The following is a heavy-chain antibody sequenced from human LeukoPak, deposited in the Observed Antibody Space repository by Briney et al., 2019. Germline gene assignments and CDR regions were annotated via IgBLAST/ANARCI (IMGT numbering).Heavy chain of an antibody. J-gene: IGHJ4*02. Sequence: PGGSLRLSCAASGFTFSNAWMSWVRQAPGKGLKWVGRIKSKTDGGTTDYAAPVKGRFTISRDDSKNTLYLQMNSLKTEDTAVYYCTTEEVRVWTSSGWFAYWGQGTLVTVSS. CDR3: TTEEVRVWTSSGWFAY. D-gene: IGHD6-19*01. V-gene: IGHV3-15*01. CDR2: IKSKTDGGTT. CDR1: GFTFSNAW.